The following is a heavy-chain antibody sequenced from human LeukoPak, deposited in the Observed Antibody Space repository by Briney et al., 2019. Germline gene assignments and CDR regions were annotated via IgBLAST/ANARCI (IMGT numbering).Heavy chain of an antibody. V-gene: IGHV4-4*07. CDR1: GGSISSYY. D-gene: IGHD6-13*01. Sequence: PSETLSLTCTVSGGSISSYYWSWIRQPAGKGLEWIGCIYASGSTNYNPSLKSRVTMSVDTSKNQFSLKLSSVTAADTAVYYCARDPGSSSFYYYMDVWGKGTTVTVSS. CDR3: ARDPGSSSFYYYMDV. J-gene: IGHJ6*03. CDR2: IYASGST.